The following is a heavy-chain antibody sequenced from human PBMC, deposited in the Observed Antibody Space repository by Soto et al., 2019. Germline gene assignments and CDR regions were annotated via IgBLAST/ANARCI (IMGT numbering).Heavy chain of an antibody. CDR2: IKQDGSEK. Sequence: RLSCAASGFTFSSYWMSWVRQAPGRGLEWVANIKQDGSEKYYVDSVKGRFTISRDNAKNSLYLQMNSLRAEDTAVYSCAREKTAYYYDSSGYYGYWXQGTLATVSS. J-gene: IGHJ4*02. CDR3: AREKTAYYYDSSGYYGY. D-gene: IGHD3-22*01. CDR1: GFTFSSYW. V-gene: IGHV3-7*03.